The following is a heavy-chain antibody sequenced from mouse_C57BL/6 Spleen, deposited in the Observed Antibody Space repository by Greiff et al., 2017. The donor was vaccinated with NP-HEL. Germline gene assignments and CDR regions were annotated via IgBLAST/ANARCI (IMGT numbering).Heavy chain of an antibody. D-gene: IGHD2-2*01. V-gene: IGHV1-26*01. Sequence: VQLQQSGPELVKPGASVKISCKASGYTFTDYYMNWVKQSHGKSLEWIGDINPNNGGTSYNQKFKGKATLTVDKSSSTAYMELRSLTSEDSAVYYCARGGIIYYGYDYWGQGTTLTVSS. CDR2: INPNNGGT. CDR3: ARGGIIYYGYDY. J-gene: IGHJ2*01. CDR1: GYTFTDYY.